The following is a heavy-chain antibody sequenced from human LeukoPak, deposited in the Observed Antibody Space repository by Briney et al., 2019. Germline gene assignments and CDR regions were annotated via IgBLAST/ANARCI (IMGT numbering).Heavy chain of an antibody. CDR1: GFTFSSYS. CDR2: ISSSSSYI. V-gene: IGHV3-21*01. D-gene: IGHD6-13*01. Sequence: KSGGSLRLSCAASGFTFSSYSMNWARQAPGKGLEWVSSISSSSSYIYYADSVKGRFTISRDNAKNSLYLQMNSLRAEDTAVYYCAHSSSGQLLEYWGQGTLVTVSS. CDR3: AHSSSGQLLEY. J-gene: IGHJ4*02.